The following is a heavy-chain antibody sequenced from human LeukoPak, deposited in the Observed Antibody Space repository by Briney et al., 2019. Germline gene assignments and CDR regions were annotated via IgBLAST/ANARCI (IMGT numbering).Heavy chain of an antibody. CDR2: LYSDGNT. CDR1: GFTVITND. Sequence: GGSLRLSCAASGFTVITNDMTWVRQAPGKGLEWVSVLYSDGNTKYADSVQGRFTISRDNSKNTLYLEMNSLSPDDTAVYYCARGVEPLAANTLAYWGQGTLVTVST. D-gene: IGHD1-14*01. V-gene: IGHV3-53*01. J-gene: IGHJ4*02. CDR3: ARGVEPLAANTLAY.